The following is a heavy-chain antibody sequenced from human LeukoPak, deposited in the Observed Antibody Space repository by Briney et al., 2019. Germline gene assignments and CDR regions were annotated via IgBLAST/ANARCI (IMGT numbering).Heavy chain of an antibody. CDR3: ARDAPRFYYYDSSGYGSDAFDI. V-gene: IGHV7-4-1*02. CDR2: INTNTGNP. CDR1: GYTFTSYA. J-gene: IGHJ3*02. D-gene: IGHD3-22*01. Sequence: ASVKVSCKASGYTFTSYAMNWVRQAPGQGLEWMGWINTNTGNPTYAQGFTGRFVFSLDTSVSTAYLQISSLEAEDTAVYYCARDAPRFYYYDSSGYGSDAFDIWGQGTMVTVSS.